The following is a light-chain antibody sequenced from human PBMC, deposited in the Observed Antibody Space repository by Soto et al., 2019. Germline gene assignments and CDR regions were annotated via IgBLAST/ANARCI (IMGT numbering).Light chain of an antibody. V-gene: IGLV1-40*01. CDR3: QSYDCSRSGTIYV. CDR1: TSNIGAGYD. J-gene: IGLJ1*01. Sequence: QSVLTQPPSVSGAPGQRVTISCTGTTSNIGAGYDVPWYQQLPGTAPKLLIYGNSNRPSGVPDRFSGSKSGTSASLAITGSQAEDEADYYFQSYDCSRSGTIYVFGTGTKLTVL. CDR2: GNS.